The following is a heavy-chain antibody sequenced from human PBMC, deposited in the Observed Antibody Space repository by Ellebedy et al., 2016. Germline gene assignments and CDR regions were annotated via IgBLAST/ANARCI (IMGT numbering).Heavy chain of an antibody. Sequence: SETLSLXXTVSGGSISSYYWSWIRQPAGKGLEWIGRIYTSGSTNYNPSLKSRVTMSVDTSKNQFSLKLSSVTAADTAVYYCATAIQIYYYYGMDVWGQGTTVTVSS. CDR2: IYTSGST. J-gene: IGHJ6*02. CDR3: ATAIQIYYYYGMDV. CDR1: GGSISSYY. D-gene: IGHD5-18*01. V-gene: IGHV4-4*07.